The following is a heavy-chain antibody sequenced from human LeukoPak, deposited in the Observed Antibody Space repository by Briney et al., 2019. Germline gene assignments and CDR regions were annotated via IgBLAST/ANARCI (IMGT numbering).Heavy chain of an antibody. CDR2: INPNSGGT. CDR3: ARSGGYSSSWYLGGGY. CDR1: GYTFIGYY. Sequence: GASVKVSCKASGYTFIGYYMHWVRQAPGQGLEWMGWINPNSGGTNYAQKFQGRVTMTRDTSISTAYMELSRLRSDDTAVYYCARSGGYSSSWYLGGGYWGQGTLVTVSS. V-gene: IGHV1-2*02. D-gene: IGHD6-13*01. J-gene: IGHJ4*02.